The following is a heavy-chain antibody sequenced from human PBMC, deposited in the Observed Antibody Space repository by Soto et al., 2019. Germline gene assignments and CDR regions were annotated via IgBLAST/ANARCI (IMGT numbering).Heavy chain of an antibody. J-gene: IGHJ5*01. D-gene: IGHD2-21*01. CDR3: AGSDWFDS. CDR2: IKGDGSVT. CDR1: GFTFSGYW. V-gene: IGHV3-74*01. Sequence: EVRLVESGGGLVQPGGSLRLSCAASGFTFSGYWMHWVRQAPGKGLVWVSHIKGDGSVTTYADSVKGRFTISRDNAKNTMYLEMNSLTAEDPAMYHCAGSDWFDSWGQGTLVTVSS.